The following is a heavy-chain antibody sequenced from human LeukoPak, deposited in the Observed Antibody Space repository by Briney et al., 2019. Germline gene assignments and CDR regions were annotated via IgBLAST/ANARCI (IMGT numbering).Heavy chain of an antibody. J-gene: IGHJ4*02. CDR3: ARDLNDFWSGYQNFDY. Sequence: SETLSLTCTVSGGSISSSSYYWGWIRQPPGKGLEWIGSIYYSGSTYYNPSLKSRVTISVATSKNQFSLKLSSVTAADTAVYYCARDLNDFWSGYQNFDYWGQGTLVTVSS. D-gene: IGHD3-3*01. V-gene: IGHV4-39*07. CDR1: GGSISSSSYY. CDR2: IYYSGST.